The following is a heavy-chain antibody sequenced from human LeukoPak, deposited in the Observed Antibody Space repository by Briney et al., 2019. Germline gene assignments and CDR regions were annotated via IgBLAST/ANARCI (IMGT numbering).Heavy chain of an antibody. CDR1: GFTFSSYA. CDR2: ISGSGGST. V-gene: IGHV3-23*01. Sequence: GGSLRLSCAASGFTFSSYAMSWVRQAPGKGLEWVSAISGSGGSTYYADSVKGRFTISRDNSKNTLYMQMNSLRAEDTAVYYCAKLVQLWLRGDLYFDYWGQGTLVTVSS. J-gene: IGHJ4*02. CDR3: AKLVQLWLRGDLYFDY. D-gene: IGHD5-18*01.